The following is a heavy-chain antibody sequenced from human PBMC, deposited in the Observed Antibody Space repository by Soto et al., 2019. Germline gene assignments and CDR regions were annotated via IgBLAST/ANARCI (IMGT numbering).Heavy chain of an antibody. CDR2: ISAFNGHT. D-gene: IGHD6-13*01. Sequence: QVQLVQSGTEVKKPGASVKVSCKTSGYTFTNFGISWVRQAPGQGLEWMGWISAFNGHTHHAQKFQGRVTLTTDTSATTAFLELRSLRSEDTAVYYCAREPPSATAGLNYFDPWGQGTLVSVSS. CDR3: AREPPSATAGLNYFDP. CDR1: GYTFTNFG. J-gene: IGHJ5*02. V-gene: IGHV1-18*01.